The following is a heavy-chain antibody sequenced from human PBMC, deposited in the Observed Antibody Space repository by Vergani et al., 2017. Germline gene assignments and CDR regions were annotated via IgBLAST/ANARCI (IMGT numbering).Heavy chain of an antibody. CDR3: AKEGRSGITPFVAD. V-gene: IGHV3-23*04. J-gene: IGHJ4*02. D-gene: IGHD1-14*01. Sequence: EVLLVESGGGLVQPGGSLRLSCEGSGFTFSAHAMSWVRQAPGKGLEWVSAINRGSTTYYADSVKGRFTISRDNSKNTVFLQMNSLRAEDTAVYYCAKEGRSGITPFVADWGQGTLVTVSS. CDR2: INRGSTT. CDR1: GFTFSAHA.